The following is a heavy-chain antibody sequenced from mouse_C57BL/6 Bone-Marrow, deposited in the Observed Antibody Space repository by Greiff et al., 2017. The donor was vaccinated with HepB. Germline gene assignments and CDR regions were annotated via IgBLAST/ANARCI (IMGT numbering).Heavy chain of an antibody. CDR3: ARTAQATAWFAY. V-gene: IGHV1-18*01. Sequence: VQLKQSGPELVKPGASVKIPCKASGYTFTDHNMDWVKQSHGKSLEWIGDINTNNGGTIYNQKFKGKATLTVDKSSSTAYMELRSLTSEDTAVYYCARTAQATAWFAYWGQGTLVTVSA. CDR2: INTNNGGT. D-gene: IGHD3-2*02. CDR1: GYTFTDHN. J-gene: IGHJ3*01.